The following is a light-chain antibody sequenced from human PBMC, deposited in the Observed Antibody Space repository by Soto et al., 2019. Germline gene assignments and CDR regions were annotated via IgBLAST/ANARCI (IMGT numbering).Light chain of an antibody. J-gene: IGLJ2*01. CDR3: SSYTSSSTLGL. V-gene: IGLV2-14*01. Sequence: QSALTHPASVSGSPGQSITISCTGTHSDVGGYNYVSWYQQHPGKATKLMIYDVRNRPSGVSNRFSGSKSGNTASLTISGLQAEDEADYDCSSYTSSSTLGLFGGGTQFTVL. CDR1: HSDVGGYNY. CDR2: DVR.